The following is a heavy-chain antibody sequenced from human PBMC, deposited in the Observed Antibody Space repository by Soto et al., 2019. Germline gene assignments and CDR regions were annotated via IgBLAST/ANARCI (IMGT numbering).Heavy chain of an antibody. CDR1: GCSLSTSTEG. V-gene: IGHV2-5*02. Sequence: QITLKASGPTLVKPTQTLTLTFTFSGCSLSTSTEGVGWIRQPPGKALEWLALIYRDDDKRYSPSLKSRLTITEDTAKNQVVLTLTNMEPVDIATYHCIHSRRVISFDSLFQGTLVTVSS. CDR2: IYRDDDK. J-gene: IGHJ5*01. D-gene: IGHD2-21*01. CDR3: IHSRRVISFDS.